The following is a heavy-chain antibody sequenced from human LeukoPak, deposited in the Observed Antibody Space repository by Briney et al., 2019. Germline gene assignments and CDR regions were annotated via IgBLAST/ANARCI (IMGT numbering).Heavy chain of an antibody. J-gene: IGHJ4*02. CDR3: ARRVRSLYFFDY. V-gene: IGHV4-39*01. CDR1: GGSISSSSYY. Sequence: PSETLSLTCTVSGGSISSSSYYWGWIRQPPGKGLEWIGSIYYSGSTYYNPSLKSRVTISVDTSKNQFSLKLSSVTAADTAVYYCARRVRSLYFFDYWGQGTLVTVSS. D-gene: IGHD1-26*01. CDR2: IYYSGST.